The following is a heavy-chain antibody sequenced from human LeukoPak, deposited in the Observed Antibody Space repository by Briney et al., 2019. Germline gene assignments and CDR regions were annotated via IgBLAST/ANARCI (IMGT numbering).Heavy chain of an antibody. J-gene: IGHJ4*02. V-gene: IGHV3-43D*03. CDR2: ISWDGNSA. D-gene: IGHD6-13*01. CDR3: AKGTSSWHEFDS. Sequence: GGSLRLSCVASGFIFDDYTMHWVRQAPGKGLEWVSLISWDGNSAYYAGSVKGQFTISRDNYKNSLYLQMNSLRAEDTALYYCAKGTSSWHEFDSWGQGTLVTVSS. CDR1: GFIFDDYT.